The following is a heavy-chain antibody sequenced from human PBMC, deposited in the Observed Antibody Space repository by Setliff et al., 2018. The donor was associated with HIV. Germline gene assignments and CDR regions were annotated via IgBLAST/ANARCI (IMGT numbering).Heavy chain of an antibody. CDR2: ISAYSGNT. V-gene: IGHV1-18*01. Sequence: GASVKVSCKASGYTFTSYGISWVRQAPGQGLEWMGWISAYSGNTNYAQKLQGRVTMTTDTSTSTAYMELRRLKSDDTAVYFCARVAWYYSFWGCLGDAFDIWGQGTMVTVSS. CDR3: ARVAWYYSFWGCLGDAFDI. CDR1: GYTFTSYG. D-gene: IGHD3-3*01. J-gene: IGHJ3*02.